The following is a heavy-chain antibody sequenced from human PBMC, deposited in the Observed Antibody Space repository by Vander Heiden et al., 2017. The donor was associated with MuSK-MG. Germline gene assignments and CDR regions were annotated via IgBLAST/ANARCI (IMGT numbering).Heavy chain of an antibody. D-gene: IGHD3-22*01. V-gene: IGHV3-30*04. CDR2: ISYDGTDK. J-gene: IGHJ2*01. Sequence: QVHLEESGAGVVQPGGSLRLSCAASGFTFTTYTMHWVRQAPGKGLEWVALISYDGTDKYYADSVKGRFTISRDNAKNSLNLQIQTLKAEDTAVYYCARGAYASWHLDLWGRGTQVTVS. CDR3: ARGAYASWHLDL. CDR1: GFTFTTYT.